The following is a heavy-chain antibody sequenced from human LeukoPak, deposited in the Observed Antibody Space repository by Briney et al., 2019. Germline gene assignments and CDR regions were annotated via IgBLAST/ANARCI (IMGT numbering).Heavy chain of an antibody. V-gene: IGHV3-23*01. D-gene: IGHD6-13*01. CDR1: GFTFSSYA. Sequence: PGGSLRLSCAASGFTFSSYAMSWVRQAPGKGLEWVSAISGSGGSTYYADSVKGRFTISRDNSKNTLYLQMNSLRAEDTAVYYCARQMYSSSWYLVVFDYWGQGTLVTVSS. CDR3: ARQMYSSSWYLVVFDY. J-gene: IGHJ4*02. CDR2: ISGSGGST.